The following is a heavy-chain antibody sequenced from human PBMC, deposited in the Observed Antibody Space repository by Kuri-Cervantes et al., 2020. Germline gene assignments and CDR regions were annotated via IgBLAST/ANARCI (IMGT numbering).Heavy chain of an antibody. D-gene: IGHD2-15*01. CDR2: INPSGGST. V-gene: IGHV1-46*01. CDR1: GYTFTSYY. J-gene: IGHJ3*02. Sequence: ASVKVSCKASGYTFTSYYMHWVRQAPGQGLEWMGIINPSGGSTSYAQKFQGRVTMTRDTSTSTVYMELSSLRSDDTAVYYCATVRPAPVVVVALDAFDIWGQGSMVTVSS. CDR3: ATVRPAPVVVVALDAFDI.